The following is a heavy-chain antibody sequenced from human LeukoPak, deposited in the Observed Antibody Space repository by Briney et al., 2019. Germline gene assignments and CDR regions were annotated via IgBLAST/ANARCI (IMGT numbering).Heavy chain of an antibody. J-gene: IGHJ4*02. D-gene: IGHD6-13*01. Sequence: PGGSLRLSCAASGFTSSTYWMSWVRQAPGKGLEWVANINRDGSEKHYVESVKGRFTISRDNSQNTLYLQMNSLRAEDSAVYYCAREATAAAYFDYWGQGTLVTVSS. CDR3: AREATAAAYFDY. CDR2: INRDGSEK. CDR1: GFTSSTYW. V-gene: IGHV3-7*01.